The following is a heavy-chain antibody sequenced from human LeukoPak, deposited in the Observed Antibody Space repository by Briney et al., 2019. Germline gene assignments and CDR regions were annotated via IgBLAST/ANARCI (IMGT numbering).Heavy chain of an antibody. CDR3: ARRGYYYDSSHYYYFDY. V-gene: IGHV4-59*08. CDR1: GGSIRSYY. J-gene: IGHJ4*02. Sequence: SETLSLTCSVSGGSIRSYYWSWIRQPPGKGLEWIGSIYHSGSTNDNPSLKSRVTTSVDTSKNQFSLKLSSVTAADTAVYYCARRGYYYDSSHYYYFDYWGQGTLVTVSS. D-gene: IGHD3-22*01. CDR2: IYHSGST.